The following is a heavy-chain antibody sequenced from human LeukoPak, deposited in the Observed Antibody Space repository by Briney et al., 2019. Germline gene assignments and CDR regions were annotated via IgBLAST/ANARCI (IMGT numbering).Heavy chain of an antibody. D-gene: IGHD3-22*01. V-gene: IGHV3-23*01. CDR1: GFTFSNCG. CDR3: ANDLHYYDSSGYASGP. J-gene: IGHJ5*02. CDR2: ISVSGGAT. Sequence: PGGSLRLSRAASGFTFSNCGMGWVRQAPGKGLEWVSAISVSGGATYYADSVKGRFTISGDNSKNTLYLQMSSLRAEDTAVYYCANDLHYYDSSGYASGPWGQGTLVTVSS.